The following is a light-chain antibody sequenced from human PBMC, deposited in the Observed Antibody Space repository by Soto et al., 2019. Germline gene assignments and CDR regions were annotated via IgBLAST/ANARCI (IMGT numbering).Light chain of an antibody. J-gene: IGKJ1*01. V-gene: IGKV1-5*01. CDR2: AAS. CDR3: QQLNSYPPWT. CDR1: QSISTG. Sequence: DIQMTQSPSTLSASVGDSVTITCRASQSISTGLAWYQQKPGKAPKLLIYAASTLQSGVPSRFSGSGSGTEFTLTISSLQPEDFATYYCQQLNSYPPWTFGQGTKVDIK.